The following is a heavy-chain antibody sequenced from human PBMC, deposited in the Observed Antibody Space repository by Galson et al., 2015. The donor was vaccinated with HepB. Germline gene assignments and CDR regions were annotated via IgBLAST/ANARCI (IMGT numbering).Heavy chain of an antibody. CDR2: IRVSNGNT. V-gene: IGHV1-18*01. Sequence: SVKVSCKAVGYTFDTYGISWVRQTPGQGLEWMGWIRVSNGNTTYAQKFQDRVTMTADRGASTAYLEVTSLRSEDTAVYYCARDALIVGPNPASGGKGTLVIVSS. CDR3: ARDALIVGPNPAS. CDR1: GYTFDTYG. D-gene: IGHD1-26*01. J-gene: IGHJ4*02.